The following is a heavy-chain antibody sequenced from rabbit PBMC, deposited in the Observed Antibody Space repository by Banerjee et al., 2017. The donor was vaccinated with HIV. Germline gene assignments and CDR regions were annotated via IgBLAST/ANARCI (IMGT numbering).Heavy chain of an antibody. V-gene: IGHV1S40*01. CDR1: SVSFTLSSY. CDR2: IYVGSSGNT. Sequence: QSLEESGGDLVQPGASLTLTCTASSVSFTLSSYMCWVRQAPGKGLEWIACIYVGSSGNTYSATWAKGRFTISKASSTTVTLQMTTLTAADTATYFCARDSGTSFSTYGMDLWGPGTLVTVS. CDR3: ARDSGTSFSTYGMDL. J-gene: IGHJ6*01. D-gene: IGHD8-1*01.